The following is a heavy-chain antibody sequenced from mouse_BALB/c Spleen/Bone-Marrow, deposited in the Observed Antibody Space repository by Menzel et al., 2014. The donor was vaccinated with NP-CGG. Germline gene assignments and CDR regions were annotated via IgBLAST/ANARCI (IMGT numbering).Heavy chain of an antibody. CDR1: GYTFTSYW. J-gene: IGHJ2*01. Sequence: LQESGAELVCPGASVKLYCKASGYTFTSYWINWVKQRPGQGLEWIGNIYPSDSYTNYNQKFKDKATLTVDKSSSTAYMQLSSPTSEDSAVYYCTRSGGYYFDYWGQGTTLTVSA. CDR2: IYPSDSYT. CDR3: TRSGGYYFDY. V-gene: IGHV1-69*02.